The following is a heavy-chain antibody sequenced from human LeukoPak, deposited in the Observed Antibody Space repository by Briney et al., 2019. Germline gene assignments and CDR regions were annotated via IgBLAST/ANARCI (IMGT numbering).Heavy chain of an antibody. Sequence: SETLSLTCTVSGGSVSRGSYYWSWIRQPPGKGLEWIGYIYYSGSTNYNPSLKSRVTISVDTSKNQFSLKLSSVTAADTAVYYCAVLRYFDWAFDYWGQGTLVTVSS. CDR3: AVLRYFDWAFDY. CDR2: IYYSGST. J-gene: IGHJ4*02. D-gene: IGHD3-9*01. CDR1: GGSVSRGSYY. V-gene: IGHV4-61*01.